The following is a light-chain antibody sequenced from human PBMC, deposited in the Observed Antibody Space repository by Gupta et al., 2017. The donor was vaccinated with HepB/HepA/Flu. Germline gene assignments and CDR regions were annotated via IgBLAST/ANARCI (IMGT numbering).Light chain of an antibody. CDR1: SSNIGNDN. Sequence: QSVLIQPPSASGTPGQRVTISCSGSSSNIGNDNVYWYQQLPETAPKLRIYKNYQRPSGVSDRFSGSKSGTSASLAISGLRSEDEADYYCVGWDGSLSGYVFGTGTKVTVL. J-gene: IGLJ1*01. CDR2: KNY. CDR3: VGWDGSLSGYV. V-gene: IGLV1-47*01.